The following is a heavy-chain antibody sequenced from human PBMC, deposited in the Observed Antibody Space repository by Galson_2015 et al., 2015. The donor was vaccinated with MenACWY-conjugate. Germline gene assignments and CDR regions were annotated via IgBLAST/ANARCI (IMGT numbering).Heavy chain of an antibody. CDR1: GGTFSRHA. D-gene: IGHD4-11*01. J-gene: IGHJ6*02. V-gene: IGHV1-69*13. CDR2: IIPIFGSS. Sequence: SVKVSCKASGGTFSRHAISWVRQAPGQGLEWMGGIIPIFGSSDYAQKFQGRVTITADESTSTVCMELSSLRPEDTGLYYCARAVTVTCKRLYYSYYGMDIWGQGTTVAV. CDR3: ARAVTVTCKRLYYSYYGMDI.